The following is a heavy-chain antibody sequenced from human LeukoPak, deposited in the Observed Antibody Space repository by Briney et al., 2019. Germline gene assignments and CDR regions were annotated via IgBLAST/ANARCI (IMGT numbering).Heavy chain of an antibody. Sequence: GGSLRLSCAASGFTFSSYAMSWVRQAPAKGLEWVSAISGSGGSTYYADSVKGRFTISRDNSKNTLYLQMNSLRAEDTAVYYCAKDRALLWFGELSYFDYWGQGTLVTVSS. D-gene: IGHD3-10*01. V-gene: IGHV3-23*01. CDR3: AKDRALLWFGELSYFDY. CDR1: GFTFSSYA. J-gene: IGHJ4*02. CDR2: ISGSGGST.